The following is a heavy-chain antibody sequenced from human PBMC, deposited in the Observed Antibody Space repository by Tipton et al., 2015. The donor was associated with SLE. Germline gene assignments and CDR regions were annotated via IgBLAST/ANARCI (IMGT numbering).Heavy chain of an antibody. V-gene: IGHV4-59*11. CDR3: ARGGGDSVAAFDI. Sequence: TLSLTCTVSGASLSSHYWTWIRQSPGKGLEWIGYIHFSWSTNYNLSLKTRVTISVDTSKRHFSLKLTPVTAADTAVYYCARGGGDSVAAFDIWGQGTLVTVSS. CDR2: IHFSWST. D-gene: IGHD2-21*01. CDR1: GASLSSHY. J-gene: IGHJ3*02.